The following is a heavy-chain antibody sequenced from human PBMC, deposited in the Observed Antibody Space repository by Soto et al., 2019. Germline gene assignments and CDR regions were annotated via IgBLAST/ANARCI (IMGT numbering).Heavy chain of an antibody. V-gene: IGHV1-18*01. CDR3: ARDRYGGNCCDAFDI. Sequence: QAPLVQSGPEVREPGASVSISCKASGYKFTSFGFVWVRQAPGHGLEWVGWISPYNGRTEYAEKFRGRVTLTRATSTSTAYMDLSSLRSDDTAVYYCARDRYGGNCCDAFDIWGQGTLVTVSS. CDR2: ISPYNGRT. CDR1: GYKFTSFG. J-gene: IGHJ3*02. D-gene: IGHD2-15*01.